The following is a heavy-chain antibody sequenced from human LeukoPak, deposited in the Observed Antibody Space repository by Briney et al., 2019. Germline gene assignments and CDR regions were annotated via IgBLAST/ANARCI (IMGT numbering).Heavy chain of an antibody. CDR1: GGTFSSYA. CDR2: IIPIFGTA. V-gene: IGHV1-69*01. J-gene: IGHJ6*02. D-gene: IGHD6-13*01. Sequence: SVKVSCKASGGTFSSYAISWVRQAPGQGLEWMGGIIPIFGTANYAQKFQGRVTITADESTSTAYMELSSLRSEDTAVYYCARDRGIAAAGNYYYGMDVWGQGTTVTVSS. CDR3: ARDRGIAAAGNYYYGMDV.